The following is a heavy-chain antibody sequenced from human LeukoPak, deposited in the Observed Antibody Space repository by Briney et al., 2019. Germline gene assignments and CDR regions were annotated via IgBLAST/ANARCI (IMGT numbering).Heavy chain of an antibody. J-gene: IGHJ4*02. CDR2: INSDGSSR. Sequence: GGSLRLSCAASGFTFSRYWMHWVRQAPGKGLVWVSRINSDGSSRSYADSVKGRFTISRDNAKNTLDLQMNSLRAEDTAVYYCARDRGTYYYDSSPLLWGQGTLVTVSS. CDR3: ARDRGTYYYDSSPLL. V-gene: IGHV3-74*01. CDR1: GFTFSRYW. D-gene: IGHD3-22*01.